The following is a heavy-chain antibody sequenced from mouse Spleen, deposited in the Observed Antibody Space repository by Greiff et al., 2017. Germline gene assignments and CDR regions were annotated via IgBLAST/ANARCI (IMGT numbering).Heavy chain of an antibody. CDR2: INPSTGGT. V-gene: IGHV1-42*01. CDR1: GYSFTGYY. D-gene: IGHD4-1*01. Sequence: VQLQQSGPELVKPGASVKISCKASGYSFTGYYMNWVKQSPEKSLEWIGEINPSTGGTTYNQKFKAKATLTVDKSSSTAYMQLKSLTSEDSAVYYCARGNWEGYFDVWGAGTTVTVSS. CDR3: ARGNWEGYFDV. J-gene: IGHJ1*01.